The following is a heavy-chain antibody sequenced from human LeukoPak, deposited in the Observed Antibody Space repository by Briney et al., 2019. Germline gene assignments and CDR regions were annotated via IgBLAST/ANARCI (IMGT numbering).Heavy chain of an antibody. J-gene: IGHJ5*02. Sequence: GASVKASCKASGYTFTSYGISWVRQAPGQGLEWMGWISAYNGNTNYAQKLQGRVTMTTDTSTSTAYMELRSLRSDDTAVYYCARDSPYGKYYDFWSGYYTGNWFDPWGLGTLVTVSS. CDR2: ISAYNGNT. CDR3: ARDSPYGKYYDFWSGYYTGNWFDP. D-gene: IGHD3-3*01. CDR1: GYTFTSYG. V-gene: IGHV1-18*01.